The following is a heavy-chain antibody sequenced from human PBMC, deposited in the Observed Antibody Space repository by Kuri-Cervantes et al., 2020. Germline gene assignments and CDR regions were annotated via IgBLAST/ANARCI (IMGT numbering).Heavy chain of an antibody. J-gene: IGHJ4*02. Sequence: GGSLRLSCAASGFTFSSYSMNWVRQAPGKGLEWVSSISSSSSYIYYADSVRGRFTISRDNAKNSLYLQMNSLRAEDTAVYYCARGLGGRYGGKVPYFDYWGQGTLVTVSS. CDR2: ISSSSSYI. CDR1: GFTFSSYS. CDR3: ARGLGGRYGGKVPYFDY. D-gene: IGHD4-23*01. V-gene: IGHV3-21*01.